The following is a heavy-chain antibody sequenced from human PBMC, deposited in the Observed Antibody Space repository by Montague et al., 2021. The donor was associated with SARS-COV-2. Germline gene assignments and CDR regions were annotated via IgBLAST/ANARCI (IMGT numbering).Heavy chain of an antibody. Sequence: SETLSLTCTVSGGSTSSYYWSWIRQPPGKGLEWIGYIYYSGRTNYNPSLKSRVTISVDTSKNQFSLKLSSVTAADTVVYYCARTYYYGSVVWFDPWGQGTLVTVSS. CDR2: IYYSGRT. V-gene: IGHV4-59*08. J-gene: IGHJ5*02. CDR3: ARTYYYGSVVWFDP. D-gene: IGHD3-10*01. CDR1: GGSTSSYY.